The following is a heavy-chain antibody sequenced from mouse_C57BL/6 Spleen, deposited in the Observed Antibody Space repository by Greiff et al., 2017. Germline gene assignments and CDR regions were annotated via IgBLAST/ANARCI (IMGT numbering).Heavy chain of an antibody. D-gene: IGHD3-2*02. J-gene: IGHJ4*01. Sequence: VQLQQSGPGLVQPSQSLSITCTVSGFSLTSYGVHWVRQSPGKGLEWLGVIWRGGSTDYNAAFMSRLSITKDNSKCQVFFKMNSRQADDTAIYYCARGTAQALYYAMDYWGQGTSVTVSS. V-gene: IGHV2-5*01. CDR2: IWRGGST. CDR3: ARGTAQALYYAMDY. CDR1: GFSLTSYG.